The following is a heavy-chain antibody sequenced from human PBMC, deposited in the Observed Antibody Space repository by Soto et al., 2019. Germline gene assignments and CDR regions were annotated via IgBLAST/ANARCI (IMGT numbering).Heavy chain of an antibody. V-gene: IGHV3-33*01. CDR2: VWYDGGNK. CDR3: VRAAGYSGNDYVYYYGMDV. CDR1: GFTFRNYG. Sequence: QVQLVESGGGVVQPGRSLRLSCAASGFTFRNYGMHWVRQAPAKGLEWVALVWYDGGNKNDVDSVKGRFTISRDNSKNTLYLQMNSLRDEDTAVYYCVRAAGYSGNDYVYYYGMDVWGQGTTVTVSS. D-gene: IGHD5-12*01. J-gene: IGHJ6*02.